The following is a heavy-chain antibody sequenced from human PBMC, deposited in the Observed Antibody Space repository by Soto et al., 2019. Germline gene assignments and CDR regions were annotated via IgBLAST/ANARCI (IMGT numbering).Heavy chain of an antibody. J-gene: IGHJ4*02. CDR1: GGSISSGGYY. Sequence: QVQLQESGPGLVKPSQTLSLTCTVSGGSISSGGYYWSWIRQHPGKGLEWIGYIYYSGSTYYNPSLKSRVTISVDTSKDHFSLKLSSVTAADTAVYYCARGSPYYDFWSGYGNFDYWGQGTLVTVSS. CDR3: ARGSPYYDFWSGYGNFDY. V-gene: IGHV4-31*03. D-gene: IGHD3-3*01. CDR2: IYYSGST.